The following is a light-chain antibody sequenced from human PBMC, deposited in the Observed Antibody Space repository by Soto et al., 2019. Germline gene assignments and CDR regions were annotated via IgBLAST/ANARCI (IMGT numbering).Light chain of an antibody. V-gene: IGKV4-1*01. CDR1: QSVLYSSNNKNY. CDR2: WAS. J-gene: IGKJ5*01. Sequence: DIVMTQSPDSLAVSLGERATINCKSSQSVLYSSNNKNYLAWYQQEPGQPPKLLIYWASTRESGVPDRFSGSGSGTEFTLTISSLQPEDFATYYCQQLNSYPITFGQGTRLEIK. CDR3: QQLNSYPIT.